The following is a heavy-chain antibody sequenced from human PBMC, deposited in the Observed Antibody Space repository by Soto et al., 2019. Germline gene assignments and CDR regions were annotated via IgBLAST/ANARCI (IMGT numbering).Heavy chain of an antibody. V-gene: IGHV3-23*01. D-gene: IGHD3-10*01. CDR1: GFTFSSYA. CDR3: ARGSEESYPGSRIFDL. J-gene: IGHJ4*02. CDR2: ISGSGGDT. Sequence: GGSLRLSCAASGFTFSSYAMSWVRQAPGKGLEWVSAISGSGGDTKYADSVRGRFTISRDNSRNTLYLQMSSLRAEDSAVYYCARGSEESYPGSRIFDLWGRGSLVTVSS.